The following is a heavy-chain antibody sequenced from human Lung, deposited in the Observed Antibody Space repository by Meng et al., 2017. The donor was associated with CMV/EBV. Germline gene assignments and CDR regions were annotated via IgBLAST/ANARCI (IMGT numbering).Heavy chain of an antibody. J-gene: IGHJ5*02. CDR3: ARAVAAAEWFDP. V-gene: IGHV4-34*01. D-gene: IGHD6-13*01. CDR2: INHSGST. Sequence: SETXSLXCAVYGGSFSGYYWSWIRQPPGKGLEWIGEINHSGSTNYNPSLKSRVTISVDTSKNQFSLKLSSVTAADPAVYYCARAVAAAEWFDPWGQGTLVTVSS. CDR1: GGSFSGYY.